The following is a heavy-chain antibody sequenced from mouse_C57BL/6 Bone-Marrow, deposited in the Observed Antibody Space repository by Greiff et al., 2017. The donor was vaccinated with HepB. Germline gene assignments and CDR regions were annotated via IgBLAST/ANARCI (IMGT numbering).Heavy chain of an antibody. CDR1: GYTFTNYW. V-gene: IGHV1-63*01. CDR3: AREGFRRGYYAMDY. J-gene: IGHJ4*01. CDR2: IYPGGGYT. Sequence: LQESGAELVRPGTSVKMSCKASGYTFTNYWIGWAKQRPGHGLEWIGDIYPGGGYTNYNEKFKGKATLTADKSSSTAYMQFSSLTSEDSAIYYCAREGFRRGYYAMDYWGQGTSVTVSS.